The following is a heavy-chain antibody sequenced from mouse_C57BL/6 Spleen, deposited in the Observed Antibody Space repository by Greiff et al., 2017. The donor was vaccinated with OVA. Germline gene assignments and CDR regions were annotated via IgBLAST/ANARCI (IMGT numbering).Heavy chain of an antibody. J-gene: IGHJ2*01. D-gene: IGHD1-1*01. V-gene: IGHV1-82*01. CDR2: IYPGDGDT. Sequence: QVQLQQSGPELVKPGASVKISCKASGYAFSSSWMNWVKQRPGKGLEWIGRIYPGDGDTNYNGKFKGKATLTADKSSSTAYMQLSSLTSEDSAVYVCARAPYYASSYCFDYWGQGTTLTVSA. CDR1: GYAFSSSW. CDR3: ARAPYYASSYCFDY.